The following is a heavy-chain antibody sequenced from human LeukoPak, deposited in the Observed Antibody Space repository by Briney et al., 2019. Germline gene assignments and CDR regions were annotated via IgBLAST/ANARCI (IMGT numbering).Heavy chain of an antibody. CDR3: AKEFSSWYWWFDP. CDR2: ISWNSGSI. D-gene: IGHD6-13*01. V-gene: IGHV3-9*01. CDR1: GFTFDDYA. J-gene: IGHJ5*02. Sequence: PGGSLRLSCAASGFTFDDYAMHWVRQAPGKGLEWVSGISWNSGSIGYADSVKGRFTISRDNAKNSLYLQMNSLRAEDTALYYCAKEFSSWYWWFDPWGQGTLVTVSS.